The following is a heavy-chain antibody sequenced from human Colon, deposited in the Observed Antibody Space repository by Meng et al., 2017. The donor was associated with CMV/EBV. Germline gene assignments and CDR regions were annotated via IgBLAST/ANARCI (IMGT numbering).Heavy chain of an antibody. Sequence: GESLKISCAASGFTFSTYSLNWVRQAPGKGLEWVSSISSSTTYLFYADSVKGRFSISRDNSKNTLYLQMSSLRAEDTAVYYCARLLVGAFDTHAFDMWGRGTMVTVSS. V-gene: IGHV3-21*04. J-gene: IGHJ3*02. D-gene: IGHD2-8*02. CDR1: GFTFSTYS. CDR2: ISSSTTYL. CDR3: ARLLVGAFDTHAFDM.